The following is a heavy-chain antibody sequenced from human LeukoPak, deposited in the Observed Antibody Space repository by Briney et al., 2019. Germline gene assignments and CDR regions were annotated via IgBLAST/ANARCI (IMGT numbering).Heavy chain of an antibody. CDR2: IRYDGSNK. CDR1: GFTFSSSG. CDR3: AKGNGYYFDY. J-gene: IGHJ4*02. D-gene: IGHD3-22*01. Sequence: PGGSLRLSCAASGFTFSSSGMHWVRQAPGKGLEWVTFIRYDGSNKYYADSVKGRFTISRDNSKNTLYLQMNSLRAEDTAVYYCAKGNGYYFDYWGQGTLVTVSS. V-gene: IGHV3-30*02.